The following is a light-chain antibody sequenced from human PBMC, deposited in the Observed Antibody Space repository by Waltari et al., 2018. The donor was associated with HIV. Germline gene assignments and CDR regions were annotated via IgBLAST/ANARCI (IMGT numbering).Light chain of an antibody. CDR3: SSYGDSLRVL. Sequence: SALTQPPSASGSLGQSVTISCTAPSSDIGANDSVSWFQQHPRSAPKLLLYEVTRRPSTVSDRFSGSRSGSTAFLTVAGLQPDDEATYFCSSYGDSLRVLFGGGTNVTVL. V-gene: IGLV2-8*01. J-gene: IGLJ3*02. CDR1: SSDIGANDS. CDR2: EVT.